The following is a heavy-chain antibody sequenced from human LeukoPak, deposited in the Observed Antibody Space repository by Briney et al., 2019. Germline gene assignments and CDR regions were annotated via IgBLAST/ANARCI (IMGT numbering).Heavy chain of an antibody. J-gene: IGHJ4*02. CDR2: ISSSSSYI. CDR1: GFTVSNTY. V-gene: IGHV3-21*01. D-gene: IGHD5-18*01. CDR3: ARDGPGGGYSYGPLSFDY. Sequence: PGGSLRLSCAASGFTVSNTYMSWVRQAPGKGLEWVSSISSSSSYIYYADSVKGRFTISRDNAKNSLYLQMNSLRAEDTAVYYCARDGPGGGYSYGPLSFDYWGQGTLVTVSS.